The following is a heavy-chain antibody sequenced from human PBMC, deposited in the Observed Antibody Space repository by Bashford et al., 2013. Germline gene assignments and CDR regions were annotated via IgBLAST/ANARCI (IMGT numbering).Heavy chain of an antibody. CDR2: IHPNSGGT. J-gene: IGHJ5*02. D-gene: IGHD6-19*01. CDR3: ARDQWLVPSS. Sequence: PSVKVSCKTSGHTFSDYYIHWLRQAPGQGLEWMGWIHPNSGGTNYSPNFQGRVTMTRDTSISTAYMDLSRLRSDDTAMYYCARDQWLVPSSWGQGTRVTVSS. V-gene: IGHV1-2*02. CDR1: GHTFSDYY.